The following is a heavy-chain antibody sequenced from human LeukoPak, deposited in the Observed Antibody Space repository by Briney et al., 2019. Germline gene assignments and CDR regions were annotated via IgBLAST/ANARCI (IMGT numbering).Heavy chain of an antibody. CDR3: ARAFVVVSKNWFDP. CDR2: FDPEGGET. Sequence: GASVRVSCKVSGYTLTELAMHWVRQAPGKGLEWMGGFDPEGGETVYAQKFQGRVTITADKSTSTAYMELSSLRSEDTAVYYCARAFVVVSKNWFDPWGQGTLVTVSS. D-gene: IGHD2-15*01. CDR1: GYTLTELA. J-gene: IGHJ5*02. V-gene: IGHV1-24*01.